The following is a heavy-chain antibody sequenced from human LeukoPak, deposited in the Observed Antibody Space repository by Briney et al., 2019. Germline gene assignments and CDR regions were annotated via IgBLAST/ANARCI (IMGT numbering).Heavy chain of an antibody. Sequence: PSETLSLTCTVSGGSISSYYWSWIRQPPGKGLEWIGYIYYSGSTNYNPSLKSRVTISVDTSKNQFSLKLSSVTAADTAVYYCARERVETVVPAAIDYFDYWGQGTLVTVSS. CDR1: GGSISSYY. V-gene: IGHV4-59*01. D-gene: IGHD2-2*01. CDR3: ARERVETVVPAAIDYFDY. CDR2: IYYSGST. J-gene: IGHJ4*02.